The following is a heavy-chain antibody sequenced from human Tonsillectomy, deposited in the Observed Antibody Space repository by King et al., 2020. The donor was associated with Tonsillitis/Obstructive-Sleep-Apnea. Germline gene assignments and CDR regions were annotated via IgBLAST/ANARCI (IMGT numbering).Heavy chain of an antibody. CDR2: INYSGST. J-gene: IGHJ3*02. CDR3: ARGSHITIFGVVIPNAFDI. Sequence: VQLQQWGAGLLKSSETLSLTCAVYGGSFSGYYWSWIRQPPGKGLEWIGEINYSGSTNYNPSLKSRVTISVDTSKNQFSLKLSSVSAADTAVYYCARGSHITIFGVVIPNAFDIWGQRTMVSVSS. CDR1: GGSFSGYY. D-gene: IGHD3-3*01. V-gene: IGHV4-34*01.